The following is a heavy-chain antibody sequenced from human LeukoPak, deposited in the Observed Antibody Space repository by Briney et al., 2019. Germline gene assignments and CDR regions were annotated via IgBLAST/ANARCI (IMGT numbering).Heavy chain of an antibody. V-gene: IGHV4-30-4*01. CDR2: IYYSGST. CDR1: GGSISSGDDY. D-gene: IGHD3-16*02. CDR3: ARVPRYTLGFDY. Sequence: SQTLSLTCTVSGGSISSGDDYWSWIRQPPGKGLEWIGYIYYSGSTYYNPSLKSRVTISVDTSKNQFSLKLSSVTAADTAVYYCARVPRYTLGFDYWGQGTLVTVSS. J-gene: IGHJ4*02.